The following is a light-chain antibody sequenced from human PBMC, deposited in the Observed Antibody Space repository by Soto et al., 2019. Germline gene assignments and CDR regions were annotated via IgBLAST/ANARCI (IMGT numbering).Light chain of an antibody. J-gene: IGKJ1*01. CDR1: QSVSSSY. CDR3: QQYGSSGWT. V-gene: IGKV3-20*01. CDR2: GAS. Sequence: EIVLSQSPGTLSLSPGERATLSCRASQSVSSSYLAWYQQKPGQAPRLLIYGASSRATAIPDSFSGSGAGTDFTLTISRLGLEDFAVYYCQQYGSSGWTFGQGTKVEIK.